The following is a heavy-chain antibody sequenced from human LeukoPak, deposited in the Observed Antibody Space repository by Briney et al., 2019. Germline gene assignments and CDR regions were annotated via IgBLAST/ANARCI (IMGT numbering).Heavy chain of an antibody. CDR2: INPSGGST. D-gene: IGHD2-15*01. CDR3: ARGYCSGGSCSSYFDY. CDR1: GYTFTGYY. V-gene: IGHV1-46*01. Sequence: ASVKVSCKASGYTFTGYYMHWVRQAPGQGLEWMGIINPSGGSTSYAQKFQGRVTMTRDMSTSTVYMELSSLRSEDTAVYYCARGYCSGGSCSSYFDYWGQGTLVTVSS. J-gene: IGHJ4*02.